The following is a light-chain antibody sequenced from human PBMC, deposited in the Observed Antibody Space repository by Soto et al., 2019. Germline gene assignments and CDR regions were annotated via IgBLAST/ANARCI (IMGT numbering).Light chain of an antibody. CDR1: QSVSSY. J-gene: IGKJ1*01. Sequence: EVVLTQSPATLSLSPGERATLSCRASQSVSSYLAWYQQKPGQAPRLLIYGASTRATGIPARFSGGGSGTEFTLTISSLQSEDFAVYYCQQYNNWPRTFGQGTKVDI. CDR3: QQYNNWPRT. CDR2: GAS. V-gene: IGKV3-15*01.